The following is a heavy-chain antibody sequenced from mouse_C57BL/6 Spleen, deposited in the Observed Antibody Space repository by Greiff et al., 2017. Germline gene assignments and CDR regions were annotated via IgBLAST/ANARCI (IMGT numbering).Heavy chain of an antibody. V-gene: IGHV14-1*01. CDR2: IDPEDGDT. CDR3: TTGLYYSNWDFDY. D-gene: IGHD2-5*01. J-gene: IGHJ2*01. CDR1: GFNIKDYY. Sequence: VQLKHSGAELVRPGASVKLSCTASGFNIKDYYMHWVKQRPEQGLEWIGRIDPEDGDTEYAPKFQGKATMTADTSSNTAYLQLSSLTSEDTAVYYCTTGLYYSNWDFDYWGQGTTLTVSS.